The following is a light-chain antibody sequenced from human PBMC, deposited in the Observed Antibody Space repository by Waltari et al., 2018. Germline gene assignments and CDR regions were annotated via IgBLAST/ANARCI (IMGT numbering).Light chain of an antibody. V-gene: IGLV1-47*01. CDR1: SSNIEMNY. J-gene: IGLJ1*01. CDR3: AAWDDSLSGLYV. CDR2: RNH. Sequence: QSVLTQPPSASGTPGQRVTISCSGSSSNIEMNYVYWFQRLPGTAPRLLIYRNHQRPAGVPDRCAGSKSGTAASLAISGLRSDDEADYYGAAWDDSLSGLYVFGTGTKVTVL.